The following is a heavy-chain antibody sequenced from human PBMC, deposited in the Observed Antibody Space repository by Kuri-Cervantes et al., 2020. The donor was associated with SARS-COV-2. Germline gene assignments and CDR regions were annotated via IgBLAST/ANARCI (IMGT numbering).Heavy chain of an antibody. J-gene: IGHJ6*02. Sequence: ASVKVSCKASGYTFSDYYMYWVRQAPGQGLEWMGWINPNSGGTNYAQKFQGWVTMTRDTSSTGYMELSRLRSDDTAVYYCARGMVRGLIQSYYYGMYVWGQGTTVTVSS. V-gene: IGHV1-2*04. CDR1: GYTFSDYY. D-gene: IGHD3-10*01. CDR2: INPNSGGT. CDR3: ARGMVRGLIQSYYYGMYV.